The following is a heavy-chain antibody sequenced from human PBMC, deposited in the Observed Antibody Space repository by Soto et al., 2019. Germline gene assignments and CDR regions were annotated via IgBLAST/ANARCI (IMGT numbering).Heavy chain of an antibody. D-gene: IGHD3-22*01. CDR3: ARGVYYYDSSGYYY. Sequence: ASVKVSCKASGYTFTSYGISWVRQAPGQGLEWMGWISAYNGNTNYAQKLQGRVTMTTDTSTSTVYMKLSSLRSEDTAVYYCARGVYYYDSSGYYYWGQGTLVTVSS. V-gene: IGHV1-18*01. J-gene: IGHJ4*02. CDR1: GYTFTSYG. CDR2: ISAYNGNT.